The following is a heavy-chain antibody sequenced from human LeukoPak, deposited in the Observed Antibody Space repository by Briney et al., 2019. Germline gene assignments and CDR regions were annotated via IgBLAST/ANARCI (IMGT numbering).Heavy chain of an antibody. J-gene: IGHJ3*02. CDR2: IYTSGST. CDR3: ASSSGYYSGDAFDI. V-gene: IGHV4-4*07. CDR1: GGSISSYY. Sequence: SETLSLTCTVSGGSISSYYWSWIRQPAGKGLEWIGRIYTSGSTNYNPSLKSRVTMSVDTSKNQFSLKLSSVTAADTAVYYCASSSGYYSGDAFDISGQGTMVTVSS. D-gene: IGHD3-22*01.